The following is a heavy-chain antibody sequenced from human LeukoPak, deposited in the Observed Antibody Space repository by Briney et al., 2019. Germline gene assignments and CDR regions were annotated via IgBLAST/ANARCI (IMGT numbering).Heavy chain of an antibody. D-gene: IGHD1-26*01. V-gene: IGHV1-69*13. J-gene: IGHJ3*02. CDR3: ARDEEYSGSYSAFDI. CDR1: GGTFSSYA. Sequence: ASAKVSCKASGGTFSSYAISWVRQAPGQGLEWMGGIIPIFGTANYAQKFQGRVTITADESTSTAYMELSSLRSEDTAVYYCARDEEYSGSYSAFDIWGQGTMVTVSS. CDR2: IIPIFGTA.